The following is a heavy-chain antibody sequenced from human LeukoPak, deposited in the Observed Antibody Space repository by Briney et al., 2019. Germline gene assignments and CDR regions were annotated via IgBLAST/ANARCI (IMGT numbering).Heavy chain of an antibody. D-gene: IGHD6-13*01. Sequence: PGGSPRLSCAASGFTFSGYAMTWVRQAPGKGLEWVSGISVSGDSTYYADSVKGRFTISRDKSKNTLYLQMNTLRAEDTAVYYCAKTPTPAAVGNPFDYWGQGTLVTVSS. CDR1: GFTFSGYA. CDR2: ISVSGDST. V-gene: IGHV3-23*01. CDR3: AKTPTPAAVGNPFDY. J-gene: IGHJ4*02.